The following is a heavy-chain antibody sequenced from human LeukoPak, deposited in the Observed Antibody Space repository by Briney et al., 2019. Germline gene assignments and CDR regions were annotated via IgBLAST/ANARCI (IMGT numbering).Heavy chain of an antibody. J-gene: IGHJ5*02. CDR2: TYYTSKWNN. CDR1: GDSVSSNSVA. Sequence: SQTLSLTCAISGDSVSSNSVACSWFRQSPSRGLEWLGRTYYTSKWNNDYAVSVQSRIAVNPDTSKNQFSLHLNSVTPEDTAVYYCVRQSYRRFDPWGQGTLVTVSS. CDR3: VRQSYRRFDP. V-gene: IGHV6-1*01.